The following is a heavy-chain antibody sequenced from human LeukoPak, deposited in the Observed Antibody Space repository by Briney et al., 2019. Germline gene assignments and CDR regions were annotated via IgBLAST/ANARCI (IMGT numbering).Heavy chain of an antibody. CDR3: ARESRSVVTRYFQH. Sequence: GGSLRLSCAASGFNFNTYWMSWVRQAPGRGLEWVANIKQDGSEKFYVDSLKGRFTISRDNSKNSLYLQMNSLRVEDTAMYYCARESRSVVTRYFQHWGQGTLVTVSS. CDR2: IKQDGSEK. V-gene: IGHV3-7*01. D-gene: IGHD4-23*01. J-gene: IGHJ1*01. CDR1: GFNFNTYW.